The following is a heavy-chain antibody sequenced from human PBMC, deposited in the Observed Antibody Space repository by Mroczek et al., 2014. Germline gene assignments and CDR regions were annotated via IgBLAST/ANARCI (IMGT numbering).Heavy chain of an antibody. CDR1: GGSFSGYY. J-gene: IGHJ1*01. CDR3: ARGLRAVVVPAANRRALEYFQH. D-gene: IGHD2-2*01. Sequence: QVQLQQWGAGLLKPSETLSLTCAVYGGSFSGYYWSWIRQPPGKGLEWIGEINHSGSTNYNPSLKSRVTISVDTSKNQFSLKLSSVTAADTAVYYCARGLRAVVVPAANRRALEYFQHVGPGHPWSTVS. CDR2: INHSGST. V-gene: IGHV4-34*01.